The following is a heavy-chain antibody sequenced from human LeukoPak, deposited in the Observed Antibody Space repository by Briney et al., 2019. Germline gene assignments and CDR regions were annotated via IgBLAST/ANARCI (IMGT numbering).Heavy chain of an antibody. D-gene: IGHD6-6*01. CDR3: AREKSIATFDP. J-gene: IGHJ5*02. CDR1: GGTFTNYA. Sequence: SVKVSCKASGGTFTNYAINWVRQAPGHGLEWMGGIIPTFCTPNYAQEFQDRVTITADESSSTAYMELSSLRSEDSAVYYCAREKSIATFDPWGQGTLVTVSS. V-gene: IGHV1-69*13. CDR2: IIPTFCTP.